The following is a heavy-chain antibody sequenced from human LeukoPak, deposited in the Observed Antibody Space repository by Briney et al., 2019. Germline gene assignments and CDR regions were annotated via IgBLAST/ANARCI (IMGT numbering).Heavy chain of an antibody. D-gene: IGHD5-12*01. Sequence: GGSLRLSCAASGFTFSSYGMHWVRQAPGKGLEWVAVIWYDGSNKYYADSVKGRFTISRDNSKNTLYLQMNSLRAEDTAVYYCAKDGDSGQSPFDYWGQGTPVTVSS. CDR3: AKDGDSGQSPFDY. CDR1: GFTFSSYG. J-gene: IGHJ4*02. V-gene: IGHV3-33*06. CDR2: IWYDGSNK.